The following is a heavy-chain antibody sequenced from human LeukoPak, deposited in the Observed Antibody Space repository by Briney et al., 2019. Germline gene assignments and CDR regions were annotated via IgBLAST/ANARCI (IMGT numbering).Heavy chain of an antibody. CDR3: ARAPPPCSGGSCYSGRYYYYYYYMDV. CDR1: GFTFDDYG. CDR2: INWNGGST. Sequence: SGGSLRLSCAASGFTFDDYGMSWVRQAPGKGLEWVSGINWNGGSTGYADSVKGRFTISRDNAKHSLYLQMNSLRAEDTAVYYCARAPPPCSGGSCYSGRYYYYYYYMDVWGKGTTVTVSS. D-gene: IGHD2-15*01. V-gene: IGHV3-20*04. J-gene: IGHJ6*03.